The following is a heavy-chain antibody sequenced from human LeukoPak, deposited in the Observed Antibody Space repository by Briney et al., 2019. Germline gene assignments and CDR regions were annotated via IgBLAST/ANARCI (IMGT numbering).Heavy chain of an antibody. Sequence: GGSLRLSCAASGFSFSNHGMHWVRQAPGKGLEWVAVIWYDGSNKYYADSVKGRFTISRDNSKNTVYLQMNSLRAEDTAVYYCAREAMGTIPYFDYWARERWSPSPQ. CDR2: IWYDGSNK. V-gene: IGHV3-33*01. D-gene: IGHD5-24*01. CDR3: AREAMGTIPYFDY. CDR1: GFSFSNHG. J-gene: IGHJ4*02.